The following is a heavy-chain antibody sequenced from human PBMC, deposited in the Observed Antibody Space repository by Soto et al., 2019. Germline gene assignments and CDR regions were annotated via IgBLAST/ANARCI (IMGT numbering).Heavy chain of an antibody. CDR2: IITSLDIT. J-gene: IGHJ4*02. CDR3: ARGRNYFDSSGYGTYFDY. D-gene: IGHD3-22*01. V-gene: IGHV1-69*02. CDR1: GGTFNSYT. Sequence: QVQLVQSGAEVKKPGSSVKVSCKASGGTFNSYTISWVRQAPGQGLEWMGGIITSLDITNYAQRFLGRVTITADNSTSTAYMELSSLRSEDTAMYYCARGRNYFDSSGYGTYFDYWGQGTLVTVSS.